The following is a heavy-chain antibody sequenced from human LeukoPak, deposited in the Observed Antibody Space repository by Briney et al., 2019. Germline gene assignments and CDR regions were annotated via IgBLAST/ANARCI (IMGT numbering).Heavy chain of an antibody. CDR3: ARALSIAAADQLSHGY. J-gene: IGHJ4*02. Sequence: ASVKVSCKASGYTFTGYYMHWVRQAPGQGLEWMGWINPNSGGTNYAQKFQGRVTMTRDTSISTAYMELSRLRSDDTAVYYCARALSIAAADQLSHGYWGQGTLVTVPS. D-gene: IGHD6-13*01. CDR2: INPNSGGT. V-gene: IGHV1-2*02. CDR1: GYTFTGYY.